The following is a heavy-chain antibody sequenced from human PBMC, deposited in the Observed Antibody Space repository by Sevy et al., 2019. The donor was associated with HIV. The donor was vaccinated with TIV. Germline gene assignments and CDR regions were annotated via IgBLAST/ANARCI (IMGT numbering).Heavy chain of an antibody. J-gene: IGHJ4*02. D-gene: IGHD3-22*01. CDR3: AKEGGGYYYDSSGLFDY. CDR2: ISGGGYLR. CDR1: GFTFSSYA. V-gene: IGHV3-23*01. Sequence: GGSLRLSCAASGFTFSSYAMSWVRQAPGKGLEWVSAISGGGYLRYYTDSVKGRFTISRDNSKNTLYLQMNSLRAEVTAVYYCAKEGGGYYYDSSGLFDYWGQGTLVTVSS.